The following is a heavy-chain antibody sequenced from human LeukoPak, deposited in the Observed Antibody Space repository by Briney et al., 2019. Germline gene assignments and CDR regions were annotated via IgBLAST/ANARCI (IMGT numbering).Heavy chain of an antibody. V-gene: IGHV4-4*07. CDR1: GGSINSYH. D-gene: IGHD4-23*01. CDR2: LYSSGSF. Sequence: SEALSLTCNVSGGSINSYHWSWIRQPAGEGLEWIGRLYSSGSFNYNPSLKSRVSMSVDTSKNQFSLKLTSVTAADTAVYFCARGGKATVVTLWGPGILVTVS. CDR3: ARGGKATVVTL. J-gene: IGHJ4*02.